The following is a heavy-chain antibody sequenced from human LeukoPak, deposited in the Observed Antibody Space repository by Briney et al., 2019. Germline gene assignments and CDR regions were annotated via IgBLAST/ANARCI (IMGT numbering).Heavy chain of an antibody. CDR3: AKWTGAAAGFDY. Sequence: PGRSLRLSCAASGFTFSSYGMHWVRQAPGKGLEWVAVIWYDGSNKYYADSVKGRFTISRDNSKNTLYLQMNSLRAEDTAVYYCAKWTGAAAGFDYWGQGTLVTVSS. V-gene: IGHV3-33*06. J-gene: IGHJ4*02. CDR1: GFTFSSYG. CDR2: IWYDGSNK. D-gene: IGHD6-13*01.